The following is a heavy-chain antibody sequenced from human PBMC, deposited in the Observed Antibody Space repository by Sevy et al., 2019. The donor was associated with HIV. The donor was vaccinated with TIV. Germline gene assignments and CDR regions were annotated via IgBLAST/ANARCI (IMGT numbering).Heavy chain of an antibody. V-gene: IGHV1-24*01. CDR1: GYTLTQLS. D-gene: IGHD3-22*01. CDR2: FDPEDGTT. J-gene: IGHJ4*02. CDR3: ATTREYYYDNSGYLDY. Sequence: ASVKVSCKVSGYTLTQLSMHWVRQTPGKGLEWMGRFDPEDGTTIYAQKFQGRVNMTEDTSTDTAYLELSSLRSEDTAVYYCATTREYYYDNSGYLDYWGRGTLVTVSS.